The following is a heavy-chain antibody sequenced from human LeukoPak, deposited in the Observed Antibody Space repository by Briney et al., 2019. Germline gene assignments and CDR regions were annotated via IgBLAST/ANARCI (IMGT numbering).Heavy chain of an antibody. V-gene: IGHV3-66*02. D-gene: IGHD4-17*01. CDR3: ARDLTTVTETYYYYYYGMAV. CDR2: IYSGGST. J-gene: IGHJ6*04. CDR1: GFIVSTNY. Sequence: PGGSLRLSCAASGFIVSTNYMNWVRQAPGKGLEWVSVIYSGGSTYYADSVKGRFTISRDNSKNTLYLQMNSLRAEDTAVYYCARDLTTVTETYYYYYYGMAVWGKGTTVTVSS.